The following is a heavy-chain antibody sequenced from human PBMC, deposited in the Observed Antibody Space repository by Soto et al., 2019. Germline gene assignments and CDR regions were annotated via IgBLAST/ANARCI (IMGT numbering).Heavy chain of an antibody. CDR2: TYYRSKWYN. J-gene: IGHJ5*02. CDR3: ARDQTYSSSWSNCFDP. D-gene: IGHD6-13*01. Sequence: SQTLSLTCAISGESVSSNSVAWNWIRQSPSRGLEWLGRTYYRSKWYNDYAVSVKSRITINPDTSKNQFSLQLNSVTPEDTAVYYCARDQTYSSSWSNCFDPWGQGTLVTVSS. CDR1: GESVSSNSVA. V-gene: IGHV6-1*01.